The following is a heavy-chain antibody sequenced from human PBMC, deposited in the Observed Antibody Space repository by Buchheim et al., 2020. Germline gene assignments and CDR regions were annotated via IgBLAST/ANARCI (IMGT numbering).Heavy chain of an antibody. J-gene: IGHJ4*02. CDR2: IVGGGNGI. D-gene: IGHD5-12*01. V-gene: IGHV3-23*01. Sequence: EVQLLESGGGLVQPGGSLRLSCVGSGFTFRTYAMNWVRQAPGKGLEWLSVIVGGGNGIHYADAVKGRFTISRDNSKNILYLQMNSLRGDDTAIYYCAKDRTPDGRYELDYWDQG. CDR3: AKDRTPDGRYELDY. CDR1: GFTFRTYA.